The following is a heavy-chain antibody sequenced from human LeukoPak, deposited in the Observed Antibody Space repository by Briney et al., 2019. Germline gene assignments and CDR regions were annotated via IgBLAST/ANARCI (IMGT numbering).Heavy chain of an antibody. CDR1: GYTFTGYY. Sequence: ASVKVSCKASGYTFTGYYIQWVRQAPGQGLEWMGWINPNSGGTNYAQKFQGRVTMTRDTSISTAYMELSRLRSDDTAVYYCARDIAVAGTNFDYWGQGTLVTVSS. CDR2: INPNSGGT. CDR3: ARDIAVAGTNFDY. D-gene: IGHD6-19*01. J-gene: IGHJ4*02. V-gene: IGHV1-2*02.